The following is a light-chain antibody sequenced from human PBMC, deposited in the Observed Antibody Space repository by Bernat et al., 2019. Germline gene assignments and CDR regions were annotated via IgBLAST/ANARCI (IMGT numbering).Light chain of an antibody. Sequence: QSALTQPASVSGSPGQSITISCAGTSSDVGGYNYVSWYQQHPGNAPKLMIYDVSDRPSGVSNRFSGSKSGNTASLTISGLQAEDEAEYYCSSYTSSSSLVFGGGTKLTVL. CDR2: DVS. J-gene: IGLJ3*02. CDR3: SSYTSSSSLV. CDR1: SSDVGGYNY. V-gene: IGLV2-14*03.